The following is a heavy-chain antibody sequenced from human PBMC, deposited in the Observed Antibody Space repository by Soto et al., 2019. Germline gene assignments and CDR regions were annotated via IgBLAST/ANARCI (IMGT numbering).Heavy chain of an antibody. CDR2: VHHSGST. Sequence: QVQLQESGPGLVKPSGILSLTCAVSGGSITDKWWSWIRQTPGKGLEWIGEVHHSGSTNYSPSLKSRVTISVDTSKNDFSLKLFSLTAADTAIYYCAREGDHPFSLGYWGQGTLVTVSS. CDR3: AREGDHPFSLGY. J-gene: IGHJ4*02. D-gene: IGHD3-16*01. CDR1: GGSITDKW. V-gene: IGHV4-4*02.